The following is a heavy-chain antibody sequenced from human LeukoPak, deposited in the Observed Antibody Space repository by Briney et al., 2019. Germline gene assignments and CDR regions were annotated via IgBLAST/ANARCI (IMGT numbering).Heavy chain of an antibody. Sequence: GGSLRLSCAASGFTFSSYGMHWVRQAPGKGLEWVGFIRYDGSNKYYAYSVKGRFTTSRDNSKNTLYLQMNSRIAEATAAYYCAYNPVHHVVVPLALDYDVYYMVVSGNGRTCTVSS. CDR1: GFTFSSYG. CDR2: IRYDGSNK. J-gene: IGHJ6*03. D-gene: IGHD2-2*01. CDR3: AYNPVHHVVVPLALDYDVYYMVV. V-gene: IGHV3-30*02.